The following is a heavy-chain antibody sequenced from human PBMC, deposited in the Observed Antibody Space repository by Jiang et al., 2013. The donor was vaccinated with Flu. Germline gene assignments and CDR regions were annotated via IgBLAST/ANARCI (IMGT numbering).Heavy chain of an antibody. CDR2: ISAYNGNT. V-gene: IGHV1-18*01. D-gene: IGHD3-22*01. CDR3: ARDGLAHYYDSSGYSGY. J-gene: IGHJ4*02. Sequence: GAEVKKPGASVKVSCKASGYTFTSYGISWVRQAPGQGLEWMGWISAYNGNTNYAQKLQGRVTMTTDTSTSTAYMELRSLRSDDTAVYYCARDGLAHYYDSSGYSGYWGQGTLVTVSS. CDR1: GYTFTSYG.